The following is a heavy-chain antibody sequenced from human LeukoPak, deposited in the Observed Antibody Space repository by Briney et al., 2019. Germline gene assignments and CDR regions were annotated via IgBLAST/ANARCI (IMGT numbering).Heavy chain of an antibody. CDR3: VKDLSSFVSGWYGGYY. CDR2: ITSNGDST. CDR1: GFTLSNYA. Sequence: GGSLRLSCSASGFTLSNYAMHWVRQAPRKGLEYVSDITSNGDSTYYADSVKGRFTISRDNSKYTLYLQMISLRAVDTAVYYSVKDLSSFVSGWYGGYYWGQGTLVTVSS. J-gene: IGHJ4*02. D-gene: IGHD6-19*01. V-gene: IGHV3-64D*09.